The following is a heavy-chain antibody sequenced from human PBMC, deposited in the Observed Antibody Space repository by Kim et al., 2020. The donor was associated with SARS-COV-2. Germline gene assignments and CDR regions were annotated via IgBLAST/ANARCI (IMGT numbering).Heavy chain of an antibody. J-gene: IGHJ4*02. V-gene: IGHV3-43*02. Sequence: GGSLRLSCAASGFTFDDYAIQWVRQVPGKGLEWLSLISRDGGEIKYADSVEGRFTISRDNSKKSVYLQMNSLRSEDSALYYCLRGHQWLIKNWGQGTQVTVSS. CDR2: ISRDGGEI. CDR1: GFTFDDYA. CDR3: LRGHQWLIKN. D-gene: IGHD6-19*01.